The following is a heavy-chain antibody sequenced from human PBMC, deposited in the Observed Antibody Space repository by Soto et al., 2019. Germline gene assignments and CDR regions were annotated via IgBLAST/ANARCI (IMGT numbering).Heavy chain of an antibody. CDR3: ARDVSPGSSGYSLDAFDI. CDR2: IKGDGSAK. CDR1: GFTFGNYW. J-gene: IGHJ3*02. V-gene: IGHV3-7*05. D-gene: IGHD6-25*01. Sequence: EVQLVESGGGLVQPGGSLRLSCAASGFTFGNYWMTWVRQAPGKGLEWVANIKGDGSAKSYLDSVRGRFTVSRDNAENSLFLHMNILRAEDTALSYCARDVSPGSSGYSLDAFDIWGQGTMVTVS.